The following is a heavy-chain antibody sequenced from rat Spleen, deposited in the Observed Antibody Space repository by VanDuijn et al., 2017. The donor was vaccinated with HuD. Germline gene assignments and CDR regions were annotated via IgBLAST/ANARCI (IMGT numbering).Heavy chain of an antibody. Sequence: EVQLVESGGGLVQPGRSLKLSCAASGFTFSDYGMAWVRQAPRKGLEWVANIIYDGTNAYYRDSVKGRFTISRDNAESTLSLQMDSLRSEDTATYYCARRNIGTTWFGYWGQGTLVTVAS. CDR1: GFTFSDYG. V-gene: IGHV5-17*01. CDR3: ARRNIGTTWFGY. D-gene: IGHD1-5*01. J-gene: IGHJ3*01. CDR2: IIYDGTNA.